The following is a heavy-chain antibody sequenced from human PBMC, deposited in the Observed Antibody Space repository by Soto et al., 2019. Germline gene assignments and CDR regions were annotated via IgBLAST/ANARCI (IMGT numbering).Heavy chain of an antibody. V-gene: IGHV1-24*01. CDR1: GYTLTELS. CDR2: FDPEDGET. CDR3: AKLSLLWFGSAGGTFDY. J-gene: IGHJ4*02. Sequence: ASVKVSCKVSGYTLTELSMHWVRQAPGKGLEWMGGFDPEDGETIYAQKFQGRVTMTEDTSTDTAYMELSSLRSEDTAVYYCAKLSLLWFGSAGGTFDYWGQGTLVTVSS. D-gene: IGHD3-10*01.